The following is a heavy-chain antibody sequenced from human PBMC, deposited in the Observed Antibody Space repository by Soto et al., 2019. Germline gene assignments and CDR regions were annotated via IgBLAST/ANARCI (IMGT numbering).Heavy chain of an antibody. CDR3: SRGDATKIVVTTYYGMDV. CDR1: GGTLRNYG. J-gene: IGHJ6*02. D-gene: IGHD4-17*01. Sequence: QVQLVQSGAEVKKPGSSVRVSCKASGGTLRNYGISWVRQAPGQGLEWMGGIIPVFGTANYAQKFQGRVHINGDESPSKVDLDVTSLRSEDTAVYYCSRGDATKIVVTTYYGMDVWGQGTTVTVSS. CDR2: IIPVFGTA. V-gene: IGHV1-69*12.